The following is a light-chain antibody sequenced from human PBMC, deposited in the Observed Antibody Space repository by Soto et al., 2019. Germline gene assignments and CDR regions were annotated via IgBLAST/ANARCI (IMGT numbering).Light chain of an antibody. CDR2: DAS. CDR1: QSIIRW. J-gene: IGKJ1*01. Sequence: DIQITQSPSTLSASVGDRVTISCRASQSIIRWLAWYQQKPGNAPKLLIYDASSLESGVPSRFSGSGSGTEFTLTISSLQPDDFATYYCQQYSRYSWTFGPGTKVDIK. CDR3: QQYSRYSWT. V-gene: IGKV1-5*01.